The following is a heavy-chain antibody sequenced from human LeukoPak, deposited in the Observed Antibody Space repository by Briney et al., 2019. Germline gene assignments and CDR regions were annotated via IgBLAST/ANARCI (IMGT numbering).Heavy chain of an antibody. V-gene: IGHV4-59*08. CDR2: IYYSGST. J-gene: IGHJ6*02. D-gene: IGHD5-24*01. CDR1: GGSISSYY. Sequence: SETLSLTCTVSGGSISSYYWSWIRQPPGKGLEWIGYIYYSGSTNYNPSLKSRVTISVDTSKNQFSLKLSSVTAADTAVYYCARLSRDGYTYYYYYGMDVWGQGTTVTVSS. CDR3: ARLSRDGYTYYYYYGMDV.